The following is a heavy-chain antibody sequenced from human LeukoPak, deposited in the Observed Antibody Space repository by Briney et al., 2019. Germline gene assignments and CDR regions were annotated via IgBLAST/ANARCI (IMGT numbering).Heavy chain of an antibody. Sequence: GGSLRLSCAASGSTFSSYWMTWVRQAPGKGLEWVANIKQDGSEKYYVDSVKGRFTISRDNAKNSLYLQMNSLRAEDTAVYYCARSIAANTNWFDPWGQGTLVTVSS. V-gene: IGHV3-7*05. CDR2: IKQDGSEK. CDR1: GSTFSSYW. J-gene: IGHJ5*02. CDR3: ARSIAANTNWFDP. D-gene: IGHD2-15*01.